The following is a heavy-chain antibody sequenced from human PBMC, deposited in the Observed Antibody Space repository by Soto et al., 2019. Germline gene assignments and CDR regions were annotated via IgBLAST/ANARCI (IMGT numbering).Heavy chain of an antibody. CDR1: GFTFSSYW. Sequence: EVQLVESGGGLVQPGGSLRLSCAASGFTFSSYWMHWVRQAPGTGLVWISRINTDGSSTSYVYSVQGRFTISRDNGKNTLFLQMNSLRGEDTAVYYCARRGSGVTRGLHYWGQGTLVTVSS. J-gene: IGHJ4*02. V-gene: IGHV3-74*01. CDR2: INTDGSST. D-gene: IGHD3-3*01. CDR3: ARRGSGVTRGLHY.